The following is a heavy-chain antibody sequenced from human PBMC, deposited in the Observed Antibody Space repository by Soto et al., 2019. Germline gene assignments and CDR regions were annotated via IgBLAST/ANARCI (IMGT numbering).Heavy chain of an antibody. CDR1: GFTFSSYA. V-gene: IGHV3-23*01. CDR2: ISGSGGST. D-gene: IGHD4-17*01. Sequence: EVQLLESGGGLVQPGGSLRLSCAASGFTFSSYAMSWVRQAPGKGLEWVSAISGSGGSTYYADSVKSRFTISRDNSKNTLYLQMNSLRAEDTAVYYCAKSTWATVTTEGYFDYWGQGTLVTVSS. CDR3: AKSTWATVTTEGYFDY. J-gene: IGHJ4*02.